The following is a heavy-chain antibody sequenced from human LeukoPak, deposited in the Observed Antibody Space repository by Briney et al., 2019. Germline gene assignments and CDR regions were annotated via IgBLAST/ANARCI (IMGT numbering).Heavy chain of an antibody. D-gene: IGHD2-15*01. CDR1: GFTFGSYG. Sequence: GGSLRLSCAASGFTFGSYGMHWVRQAPGKGLEWVTFIRSDGSNKYYADSVKGRFTISRDNSKNTLYLQMNSLRVEDTAIYYCARGGSCSGGNCKYTRKEIDYWGQGSLVTVSS. CDR2: IRSDGSNK. V-gene: IGHV3-30*02. J-gene: IGHJ4*02. CDR3: ARGGSCSGGNCKYTRKEIDY.